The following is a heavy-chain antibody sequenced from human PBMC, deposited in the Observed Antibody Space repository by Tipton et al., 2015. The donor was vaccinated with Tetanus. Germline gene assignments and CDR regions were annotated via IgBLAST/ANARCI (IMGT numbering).Heavy chain of an antibody. CDR3: ARQKGY. J-gene: IGHJ4*02. V-gene: IGHV5-51*01. CDR2: IYPGDSST. CDR1: GYTFTNAW. Sequence: QLVQSGAEVKKPGESLKISCQASGYTFTNAWIGWVRQMPGKGLEWMGVIYPGDSSTIYSPSFQGLATISVDKSINTTYLRWTSLKASDSAMYYCARQKGYWGQGTLVTVSS.